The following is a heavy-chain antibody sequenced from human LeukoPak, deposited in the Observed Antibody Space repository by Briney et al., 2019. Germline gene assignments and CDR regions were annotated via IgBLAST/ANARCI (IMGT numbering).Heavy chain of an antibody. CDR2: IYYGGTT. Sequence: SETLSLTCTVPGGSISTYYWSWIRQPPGKGLEWIGYIYYGGTTNYNPSLKSRVTMSIDTSRNRLSLKLRSVTAEDTAVYYCARDWVVPAATYYYYGMDVWGQGTTVTVSS. CDR1: GGSISTYY. V-gene: IGHV4-59*01. D-gene: IGHD2-2*01. J-gene: IGHJ6*02. CDR3: ARDWVVPAATYYYYGMDV.